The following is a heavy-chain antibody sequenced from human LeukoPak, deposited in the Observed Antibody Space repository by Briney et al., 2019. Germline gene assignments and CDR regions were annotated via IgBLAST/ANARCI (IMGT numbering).Heavy chain of an antibody. Sequence: SETLSLTCTVSGDSIDSYYWSWIRQPPGKGLEWLGYIFYSGNTKYNPSLKSRVTISIDTSRNQFSLKLSSVTAADTAVYYCARGRYYYDDSAYNWFDPWGQGALVTVSS. CDR3: ARGRYYYDDSAYNWFDP. CDR1: GDSIDSYY. D-gene: IGHD3-22*01. J-gene: IGHJ5*02. V-gene: IGHV4-59*01. CDR2: IFYSGNT.